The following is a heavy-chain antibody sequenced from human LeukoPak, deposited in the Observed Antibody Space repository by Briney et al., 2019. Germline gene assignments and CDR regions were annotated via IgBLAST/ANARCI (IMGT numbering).Heavy chain of an antibody. CDR1: GGSISSGGYS. CDR3: ARQPEPVIGYWFDP. J-gene: IGHJ5*02. V-gene: IGHV4-30-2*01. CDR2: IYHSGST. Sequence: PSETLSLTCAVSGGSISSGGYSWSWIRQPPGKGLEWIGYIYHSGSTYYNPSLKSRVTISVDRSKNQFSLKLSSVTAADTAVYYCARQPEPVIGYWFDPWGQGTLVTVSS. D-gene: IGHD1-14*01.